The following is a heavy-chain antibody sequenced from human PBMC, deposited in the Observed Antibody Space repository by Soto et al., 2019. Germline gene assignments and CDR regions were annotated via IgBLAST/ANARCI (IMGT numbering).Heavy chain of an antibody. Sequence: SETLSLTCAVYGGSFSGYYWSWIRQPPGKGLEWIGEINHSGSTNYNPSLKSRVTISVDTSKNQFSLKLSSVTAADTAVYYCARGLPYYYDSRGYNQYPQIWGQGTMVTVS. CDR1: GGSFSGYY. CDR2: INHSGST. D-gene: IGHD3-22*01. J-gene: IGHJ3*02. CDR3: ARGLPYYYDSRGYNQYPQI. V-gene: IGHV4-34*01.